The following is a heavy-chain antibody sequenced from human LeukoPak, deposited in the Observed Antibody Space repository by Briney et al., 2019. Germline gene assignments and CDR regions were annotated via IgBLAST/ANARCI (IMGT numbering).Heavy chain of an antibody. J-gene: IGHJ4*02. CDR3: ARGYCSSTSCYYGY. V-gene: IGHV3-43*01. D-gene: IGHD2-2*01. CDR1: GFTFEDFS. CDR2: IDWDGGIT. Sequence: GGSLRLSCAASGFTFEDFSMHWVRQVPGKGLEWISLIDWDGGITYYADSVKGRFTISRDNAKNSLYLQMNSLRAEDTAVYYCARGYCSSTSCYYGYWGQGTLVTVSS.